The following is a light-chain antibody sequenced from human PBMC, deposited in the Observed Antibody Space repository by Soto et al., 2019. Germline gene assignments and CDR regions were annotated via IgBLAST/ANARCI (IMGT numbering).Light chain of an antibody. CDR2: GIS. Sequence: EVVLTQSPDTLSLSPGETATLSCRASQSVDRYVAWYQQKVGQAPRLLMYGISRRATGIPDRFSGSGSGTDFTLTITRLEPEDFAVYYCQQYVTSSPRTFGQGTKVEIK. V-gene: IGKV3-20*01. J-gene: IGKJ1*01. CDR1: QSVDRY. CDR3: QQYVTSSPRT.